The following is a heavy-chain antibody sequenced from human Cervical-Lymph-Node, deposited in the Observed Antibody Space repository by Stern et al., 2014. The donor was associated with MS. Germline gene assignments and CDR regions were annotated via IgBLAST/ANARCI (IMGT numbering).Heavy chain of an antibody. J-gene: IGHJ3*02. D-gene: IGHD6-6*01. V-gene: IGHV1-2*06. CDR3: ARIEYDAFDI. CDR2: INPNSGGT. Sequence: QMQLMQYGAEVKKPGASVKVSCKASGYTFTAYYMHWVRQAPGQGLEWMGRINPNSGGTIYAQNFQGSVIMTRDTSISTAYMELSRLRSDDTAVYYCARIEYDAFDIWGQGTMVTVSS. CDR1: GYTFTAYY.